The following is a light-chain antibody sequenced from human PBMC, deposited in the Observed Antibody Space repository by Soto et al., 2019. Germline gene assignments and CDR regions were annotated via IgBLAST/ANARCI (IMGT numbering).Light chain of an antibody. Sequence: DIELTQSPCTLSLSPGERATLSCRASQTVTTNYLAWYQQKLGQSPRLLIYAASSKATGIPDRFSGSGSGTDFTLTISRLEPEDFAVYYCQKYGSSPQTFGQGTKVEIK. V-gene: IGKV3-20*01. CDR1: QTVTTNY. J-gene: IGKJ1*01. CDR2: AAS. CDR3: QKYGSSPQT.